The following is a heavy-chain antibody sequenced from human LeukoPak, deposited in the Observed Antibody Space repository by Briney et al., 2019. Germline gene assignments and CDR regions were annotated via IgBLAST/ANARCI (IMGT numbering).Heavy chain of an antibody. CDR3: ARGQGRVLWFGEPGGGDTDY. J-gene: IGHJ4*02. D-gene: IGHD3-10*01. CDR2: MNPNSGNT. Sequence: ASVKVSCKASGYTFTSYDINWVRQATGQGLEWMGWMNPNSGNTGYAQKFQGRVTMTRNTSISTAYMELSSLRSEDTAVYYCARGQGRVLWFGEPGGGDTDYWGQGTLVTVSS. CDR1: GYTFTSYD. V-gene: IGHV1-8*01.